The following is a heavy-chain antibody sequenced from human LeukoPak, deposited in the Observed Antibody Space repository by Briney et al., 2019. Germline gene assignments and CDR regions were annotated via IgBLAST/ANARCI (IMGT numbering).Heavy chain of an antibody. J-gene: IGHJ4*02. Sequence: PGRSRRLSCAASGFTFTSYEMNWVRQAPGKGMEWVSYISSSGSTIYYADSVKGRFTISRHNPKNSLYLQMNSLRAEDTAVYYCARDPIQLWSRFDCWGQGSLVTVCS. CDR1: GFTFTSYE. D-gene: IGHD5-18*01. CDR3: ARDPIQLWSRFDC. CDR2: ISSSGSTI. V-gene: IGHV3-48*03.